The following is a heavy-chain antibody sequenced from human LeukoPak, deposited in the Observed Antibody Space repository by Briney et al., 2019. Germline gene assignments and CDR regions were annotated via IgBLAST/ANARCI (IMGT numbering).Heavy chain of an antibody. D-gene: IGHD6-19*01. CDR2: VYYSGST. CDR3: ATQWLTRRIDY. J-gene: IGHJ4*02. CDR1: GGSISSNTYY. V-gene: IGHV4-39*01. Sequence: PSETLSLTCTVSGGSISSNTYYWGWIRQPPGKGLEWIGSVYYSGSTHYNPSLRSRVTISVDTSKNQFSLKLSSVTASDTAVYYCATQWLTRRIDYWGQGTLVTVSS.